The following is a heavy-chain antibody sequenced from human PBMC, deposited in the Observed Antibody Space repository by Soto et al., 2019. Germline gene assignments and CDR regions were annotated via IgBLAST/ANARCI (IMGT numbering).Heavy chain of an antibody. J-gene: IGHJ5*02. Sequence: SETLSLTCAVYGGSFSGYYWSWIRQPPGKGLEWIGEINHSGSTNYNPSVKSRCTISVATSNNQFSLKLSSVTAADTAVYYCAREADDGSGPGGLDPWGQGTLVTVSS. CDR2: INHSGST. D-gene: IGHD3-10*01. V-gene: IGHV4-34*01. CDR1: GGSFSGYY. CDR3: AREADDGSGPGGLDP.